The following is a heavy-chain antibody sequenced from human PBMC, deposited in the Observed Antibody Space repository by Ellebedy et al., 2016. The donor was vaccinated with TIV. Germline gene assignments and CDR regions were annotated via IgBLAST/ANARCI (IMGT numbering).Heavy chain of an antibody. D-gene: IGHD6-19*01. J-gene: IGHJ6*02. CDR2: ISFDESNK. V-gene: IGHV3-30-3*01. CDR1: GFTFSNYA. CDR3: ARDGQWPTDEDYYYGMDV. Sequence: PGGSLRLSRAASGFTFSNYAMHWVRQAPGKGLEWVAVISFDESNKFYGDSVKGRFTISRDNSKNTLYLQMNSLRAEDTALYYCARDGQWPTDEDYYYGMDVWGQGTTVTVSS.